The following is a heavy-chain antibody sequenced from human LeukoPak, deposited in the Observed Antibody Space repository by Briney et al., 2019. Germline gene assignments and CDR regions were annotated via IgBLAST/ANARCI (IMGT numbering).Heavy chain of an antibody. V-gene: IGHV3-23*01. Sequence: PGGSLRLSCAASGFTFKDYAMSWVRQASGTGLEWVSSMTGSSGSTYYADSVKGRFTISRDNSKNILFLQMNSLRADDTAIYYCAKSSTNMVLYYFDFWGQGTLVPVSS. D-gene: IGHD3-10*01. CDR1: GFTFKDYA. CDR2: MTGSSGST. CDR3: AKSSTNMVLYYFDF. J-gene: IGHJ4*02.